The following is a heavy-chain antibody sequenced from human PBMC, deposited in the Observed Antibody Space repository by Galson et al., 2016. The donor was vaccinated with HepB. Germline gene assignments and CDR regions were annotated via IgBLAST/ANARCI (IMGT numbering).Heavy chain of an antibody. J-gene: IGHJ4*02. V-gene: IGHV3-23*01. Sequence: SLRLSCAASGFTFSFSNYAMTWVRQAPGKGLEWVSAINDTPDRTYYADSVKGRFTISRDNSKSTLSLQMDSLRAEDTAVYYCAKVLGIAIFGVTVYTFDHWGQGTLVTVSS. D-gene: IGHD3-3*01. CDR1: GFTFSFSNYA. CDR3: AKVLGIAIFGVTVYTFDH. CDR2: INDTPDRT.